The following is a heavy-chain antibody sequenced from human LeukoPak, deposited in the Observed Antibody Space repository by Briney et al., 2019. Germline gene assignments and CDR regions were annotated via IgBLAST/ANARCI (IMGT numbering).Heavy chain of an antibody. CDR2: ISAYNGDT. CDR1: GYTFTNYF. Sequence: ASVKVSCKASGYTFTNYFITWVRQAPGQGLEWMGWISAYNGDTNYGQKLQGRVTMTTDTSTSTAYMELRSLRSDDTAVYYCARDIGGPTYYYDSSGYFAWGQGTLVTVSS. CDR3: ARDIGGPTYYYDSSGYFA. D-gene: IGHD3-22*01. J-gene: IGHJ5*02. V-gene: IGHV1-18*01.